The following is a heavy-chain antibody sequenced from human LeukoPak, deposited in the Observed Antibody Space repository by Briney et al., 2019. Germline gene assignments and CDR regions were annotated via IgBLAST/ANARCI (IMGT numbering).Heavy chain of an antibody. CDR2: IYYSGST. D-gene: IGHD2-15*01. CDR1: GGSISSYY. J-gene: IGHJ6*02. Sequence: SETLSLTCTVSGGSISSYYWSWIRQPPGKGLEWIGYIYYSGSTNYNPSLKSRVTISVDTSKNQFSLKLSSVTAADTAVYYCASTPGYCSGGSCYPGRYYGMGVWGQGTTVTVSS. V-gene: IGHV4-59*01. CDR3: ASTPGYCSGGSCYPGRYYGMGV.